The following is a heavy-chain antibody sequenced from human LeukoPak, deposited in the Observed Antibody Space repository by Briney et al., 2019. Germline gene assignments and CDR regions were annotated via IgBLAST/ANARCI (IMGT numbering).Heavy chain of an antibody. V-gene: IGHV3-33*01. CDR3: ARSKRGGWHRYYFDY. CDR1: GFTFSSYG. CDR2: IWYDGSNK. Sequence: GGSLRLSCAASGFTFSSYGIHWVRQAPGKGLEWVAVIWYDGSNKYYADSVKGRFTISRDNSKNTLYLQMNSLRAEDTAVYYCARSKRGGWHRYYFDYWGQGTLVTVSS. D-gene: IGHD6-19*01. J-gene: IGHJ4*02.